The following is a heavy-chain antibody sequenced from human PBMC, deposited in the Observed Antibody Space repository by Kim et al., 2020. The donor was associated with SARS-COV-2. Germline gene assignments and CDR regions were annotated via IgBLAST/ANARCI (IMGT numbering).Heavy chain of an antibody. D-gene: IGHD3-16*02. CDR2: YPTGHT. CDR3: ASALGH. J-gene: IGHJ4*02. Sequence: YPTGHTNYDPSLQSRVTMSVDMSKNQFSLKLSSVTAADTAVYYCASALGHWGQGTLVTVSS. V-gene: IGHV4-4*07.